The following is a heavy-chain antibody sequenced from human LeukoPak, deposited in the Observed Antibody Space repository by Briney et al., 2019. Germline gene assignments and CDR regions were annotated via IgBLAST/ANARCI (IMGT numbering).Heavy chain of an antibody. D-gene: IGHD2-15*01. Sequence: ASVKVSCKASGGTFSSYAISWVRQAPGQGLEWMGWISPYNGNTNYAQRLQDRVTMTTDTSTNTACMELRSLRSDDTAVYYCARDLGQYELLLPLDYWGQGTLVTVSS. CDR3: ARDLGQYELLLPLDY. CDR1: GGTFSSYA. J-gene: IGHJ4*02. CDR2: ISPYNGNT. V-gene: IGHV1-18*01.